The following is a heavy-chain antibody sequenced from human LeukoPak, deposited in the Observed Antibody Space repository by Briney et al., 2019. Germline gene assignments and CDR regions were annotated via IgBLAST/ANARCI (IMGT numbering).Heavy chain of an antibody. D-gene: IGHD1-26*01. Sequence: VASVKVSCKASGGTFSSYAISWVRQAPGQGLEWMGRIIPILGIANYAQKFQGRVTITADKSTSTAYMELSSLRSDDTAVYYCARDVVVGATPWSHYYGMDVWGQGTTVTVSS. V-gene: IGHV1-69*04. J-gene: IGHJ6*02. CDR1: GGTFSSYA. CDR3: ARDVVVGATPWSHYYGMDV. CDR2: IIPILGIA.